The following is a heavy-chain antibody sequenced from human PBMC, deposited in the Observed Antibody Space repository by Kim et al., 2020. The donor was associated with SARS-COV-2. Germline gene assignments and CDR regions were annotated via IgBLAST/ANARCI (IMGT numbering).Heavy chain of an antibody. Sequence: SETLSLTCTVSGASISSSGYYWGWIRQPPGKGLEWIGSVYYTGSTYYNPSLKSRVTISVDTSKNQFSLKLSSVTAADTAVYYCARHFRATSIRFLGLFQFDSWGQGTPVTVSP. CDR2: VYYTGST. CDR1: GASISSSGYY. J-gene: IGHJ4*02. V-gene: IGHV4-39*01. CDR3: ARHFRATSIRFLGLFQFDS. D-gene: IGHD1-26*01.